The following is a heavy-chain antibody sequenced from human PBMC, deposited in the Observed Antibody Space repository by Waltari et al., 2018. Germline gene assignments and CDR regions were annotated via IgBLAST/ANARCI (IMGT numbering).Heavy chain of an antibody. CDR2: INHSGST. CDR3: ARRRGGSYRAGAFDI. CDR1: GGSFRGYY. V-gene: IGHV4-34*01. Sequence: QVQLQQWGAGLLKPSETLSLTCAAHGGSFRGYYWSWIRQPPGKGLEWIGEINHSGSTNYNPSLKSRVTISVDTSKNQFSLKLSSVTAADTAVYYCARRRGGSYRAGAFDIWGQGTMVTVSS. J-gene: IGHJ3*02. D-gene: IGHD1-26*01.